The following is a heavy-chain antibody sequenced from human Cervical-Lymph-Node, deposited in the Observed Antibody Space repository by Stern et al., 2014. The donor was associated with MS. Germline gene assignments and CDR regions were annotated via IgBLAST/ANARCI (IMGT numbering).Heavy chain of an antibody. V-gene: IGHV2-5*02. Sequence: ESGPTLVKPTQTLTLTCDFSGFSLTTSGVGVGWIRQPSGKALEWLALLYWDDEKRYSPSLKNRLSIITDTAKNQVVLTMTNMDPVDTGTYYCAHRSTSVAGAWASWGQGILVVVSS. CDR2: LYWDDEK. CDR3: AHRSTSVAGAWAS. D-gene: IGHD1-26*01. J-gene: IGHJ5*02. CDR1: GFSLTTSGVG.